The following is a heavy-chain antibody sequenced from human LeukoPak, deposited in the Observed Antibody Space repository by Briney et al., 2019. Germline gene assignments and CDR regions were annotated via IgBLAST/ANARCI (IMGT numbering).Heavy chain of an antibody. J-gene: IGHJ4*02. CDR2: ISGSGGST. D-gene: IGHD3-3*01. CDR1: GFTFSRYN. Sequence: PGGSLRLSCAASGFTFSRYNMNWVRQAPGKGLEWVSAISGSGGSTYYADSVKGRFTISRDNSKNTLYLQMNSLRAEDTAVYYCANGFVLEWLSTDYWGQGTLVTVSS. CDR3: ANGFVLEWLSTDY. V-gene: IGHV3-23*01.